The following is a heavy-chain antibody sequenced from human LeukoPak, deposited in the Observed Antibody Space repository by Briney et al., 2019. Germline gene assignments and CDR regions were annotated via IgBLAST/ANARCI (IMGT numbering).Heavy chain of an antibody. CDR3: ARGPAYYYDSSGYYPY. Sequence: GASVKVSCKASGYTFTSYDINWVQQGTGQGLERMGWMNPNSGNTGYAQKFQGRVTITRNTSISTAYMELSSLRTEDMAVYYCARGPAYYYDSSGYYPYWGQGTLVTVSS. D-gene: IGHD3-22*01. CDR1: GYTFTSYD. V-gene: IGHV1-8*03. J-gene: IGHJ4*02. CDR2: MNPNSGNT.